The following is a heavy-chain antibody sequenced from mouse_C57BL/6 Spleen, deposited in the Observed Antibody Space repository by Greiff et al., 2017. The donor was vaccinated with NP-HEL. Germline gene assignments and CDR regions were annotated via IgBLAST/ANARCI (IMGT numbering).Heavy chain of an antibody. J-gene: IGHJ4*01. D-gene: IGHD2-5*01. CDR3: ARGYSNYVDY. CDR2: ISYDGSN. CDR1: GYSITSGYY. Sequence: EVKLMESGPGLVKPSQSLSLTCSVTGYSITSGYYWNWIRQFPGNKLEWMGYISYDGSNNYNPSLKNRISITRDTSKNQFFLKLNSVTTEDTATYYCARGYSNYVDYWGQGTSVTVSS. V-gene: IGHV3-6*01.